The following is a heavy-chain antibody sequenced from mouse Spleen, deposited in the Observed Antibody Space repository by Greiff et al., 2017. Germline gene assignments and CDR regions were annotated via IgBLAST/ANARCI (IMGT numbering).Heavy chain of an antibody. J-gene: IGHJ1*01. V-gene: IGHV1-42*01. CDR3: ARHYYYGSEGYFDG. Sequence: VQLQQSGPELVKPGASVKISCKASGYSFTGYYMNWVKQSPEKSLEWIGEINPSTGGTTYNQKFKAKATLTVDKSSSTAYMQLKSLTSEDSAVYYCARHYYYGSEGYFDGWGAGTTVTVSS. CDR1: GYSFTGYY. CDR2: INPSTGGT. D-gene: IGHD1-1*01.